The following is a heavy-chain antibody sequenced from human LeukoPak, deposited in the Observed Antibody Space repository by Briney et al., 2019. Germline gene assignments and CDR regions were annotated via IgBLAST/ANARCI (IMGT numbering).Heavy chain of an antibody. CDR1: GFTFSSYA. Sequence: TGGSLRLSCAASGFTFSSYAMSWVRQAPGKGLEWVSAISGSGGSTYYADSVKGRFTISRDNSKNTLYLQMNSLRAEDTAVYYCAKATTYSSGWYVGYWGQGTLVTVSS. V-gene: IGHV3-23*01. CDR3: AKATTYSSGWYVGY. CDR2: ISGSGGST. D-gene: IGHD6-19*01. J-gene: IGHJ4*02.